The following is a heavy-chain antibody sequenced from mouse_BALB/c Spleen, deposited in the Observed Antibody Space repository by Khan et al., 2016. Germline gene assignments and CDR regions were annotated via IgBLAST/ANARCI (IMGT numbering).Heavy chain of an antibody. V-gene: IGHV14-3*02. CDR2: IDPANGNT. Sequence: VRLQQSGAELVKPGASVKLSCTASGFNIKDTYMHWVKQRPEQGLEWIGRIDPANGNTKYDPKFQGKATITADTSSNTAYLQLSSLTSEDTAVYYCARSPDDFDVWFAYWGQGTLVTVSA. CDR1: GFNIKDTY. D-gene: IGHD2-4*01. CDR3: ARSPDDFDVWFAY. J-gene: IGHJ3*01.